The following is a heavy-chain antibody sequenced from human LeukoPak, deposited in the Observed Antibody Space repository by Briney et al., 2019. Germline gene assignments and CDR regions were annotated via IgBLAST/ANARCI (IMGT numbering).Heavy chain of an antibody. CDR3: AKSHLPNSYSGTYYCDY. V-gene: IGHV3-30*02. CDR1: GFTFSSYG. CDR2: IRYDESKT. D-gene: IGHD1-26*01. Sequence: GGSLRLSCAATGFTFSSYGMHWVRQAPAKGLEWVAFIRYDESKTFYGDSVKGRFTVSRDNSKNTLYLQMNSLRAEDTAVYYCAKSHLPNSYSGTYYCDYWGQGTQVTVSS. J-gene: IGHJ4*02.